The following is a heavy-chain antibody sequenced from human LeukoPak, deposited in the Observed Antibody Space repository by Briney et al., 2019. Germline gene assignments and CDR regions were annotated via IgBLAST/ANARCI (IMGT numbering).Heavy chain of an antibody. CDR3: ARAADYGGNSFNY. J-gene: IGHJ4*02. CDR1: GGTFSSYA. Sequence: SVKVSCKASGGTFSSYAISWVRQAPGQGLEWMGRIIPILGIANYAQKFQGRVTITADKSTSTAYMELSSLRSEDTAVYYCARAADYGGNSFNYWGQGTLVTVSS. V-gene: IGHV1-69*04. CDR2: IIPILGIA. D-gene: IGHD4-23*01.